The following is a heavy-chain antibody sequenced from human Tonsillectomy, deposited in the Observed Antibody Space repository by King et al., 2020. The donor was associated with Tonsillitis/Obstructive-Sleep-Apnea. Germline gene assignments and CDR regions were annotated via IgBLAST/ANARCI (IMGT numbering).Heavy chain of an antibody. CDR1: GFTFSSYG. V-gene: IGHV3-30*18. CDR3: AKDLASSRYYFDY. J-gene: IGHJ4*02. CDR2: ISYDGSNK. Sequence: VQLVESGGGVVQPGRSLRLSCAASGFTFSSYGMHWVRQAPGKGLEWVAVISYDGSNKYYADSVKGRFTISRDNSKNTLYLQMNSLRAEDTAVYYCAKDLASSRYYFDYWGQGTLVTVSS. D-gene: IGHD2-2*01.